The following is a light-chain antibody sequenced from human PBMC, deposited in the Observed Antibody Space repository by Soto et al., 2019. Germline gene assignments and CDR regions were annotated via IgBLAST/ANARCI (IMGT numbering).Light chain of an antibody. CDR3: MQSTHWPPYT. V-gene: IGKV2-30*01. CDR1: QSLAYIDGNTY. CDR2: YVS. J-gene: IGKJ2*01. Sequence: EVVMTQSPLSLPVTLGQPASISCRSSQSLAYIDGNTYLTWFHQRPGQSPRRLIYYVSNRDSGVPDRCSGSGSGTDFTLKISRVEAADAGIYYCMQSTHWPPYTFGQGTKLEIK.